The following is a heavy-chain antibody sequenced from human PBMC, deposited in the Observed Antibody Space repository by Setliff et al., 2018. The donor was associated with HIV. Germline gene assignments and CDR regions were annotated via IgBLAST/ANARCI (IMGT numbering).Heavy chain of an antibody. CDR2: INHDRTT. CDR1: GGSFSGYY. CDR3: ARGSRQLTIFGVVFKTNYYFMDA. D-gene: IGHD3-3*01. V-gene: IGHV4-34*01. Sequence: SETLSLTCAVYGGSFSGYYWSWIRQPPGKGLEWIGEINHDRTTNYNPSLKSRVTISVDTSKNQFSLTLNSVTAADTALYYCARGSRQLTIFGVVFKTNYYFMDAWG. J-gene: IGHJ6*03.